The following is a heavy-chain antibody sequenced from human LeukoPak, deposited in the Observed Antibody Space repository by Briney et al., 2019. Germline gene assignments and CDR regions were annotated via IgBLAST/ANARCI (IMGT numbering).Heavy chain of an antibody. Sequence: SETLSLTCTVSGGFISSGSYYWSWIRQPAGKGLEWIGRIYTSGSTNYNPSLKSRVTISVDTSKNQFSLKLSSVTAADTAVYYCARGGVTAIPLGYYYYGMDVWGQGTTVTVSS. CDR1: GGFISSGSYY. D-gene: IGHD2-21*02. CDR3: ARGGVTAIPLGYYYYGMDV. CDR2: IYTSGST. V-gene: IGHV4-61*02. J-gene: IGHJ6*02.